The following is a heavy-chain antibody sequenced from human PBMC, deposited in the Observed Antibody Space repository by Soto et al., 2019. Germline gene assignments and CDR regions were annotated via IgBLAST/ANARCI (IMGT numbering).Heavy chain of an antibody. D-gene: IGHD2-15*01. Sequence: QLQLQESGPGLVKPSETLSLTCTVSGGSISSSSYYWGWIRQPPGKGLEWTGSIYYSGSTYYNPSXRSRVTISVDTSKNQFSLKLSSVTAADTAVYYCARLYCSGGSCYRYYYYYGMDVW. V-gene: IGHV4-39*01. J-gene: IGHJ6*01. CDR3: ARLYCSGGSCYRYYYYYGMDV. CDR2: IYYSGST. CDR1: GGSISSSSYY.